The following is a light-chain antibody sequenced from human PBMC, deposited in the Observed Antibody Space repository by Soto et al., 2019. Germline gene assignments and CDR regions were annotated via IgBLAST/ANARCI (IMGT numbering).Light chain of an antibody. V-gene: IGKV1-5*03. CDR2: TAS. CDR1: QSLSTW. CDR3: QQYNSYSRT. J-gene: IGKJ2*01. Sequence: DLQMTQSPSTLSASVGDTVTITCRASQSLSTWLAWYQQKQGKAPKLLIYTASSLESGVPSRFSGSGSGTEFTLTISRLQPEYFATYYCQQYNSYSRTVGQGTKLEIK.